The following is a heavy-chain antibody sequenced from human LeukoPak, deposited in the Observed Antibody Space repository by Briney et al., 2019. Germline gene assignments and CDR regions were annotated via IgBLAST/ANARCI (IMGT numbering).Heavy chain of an antibody. J-gene: IGHJ4*02. Sequence: PSETLSLTCAVSGGSISSSNWWSWVRQPPGKGLEWIGEIYHSGSTNYNPSLKSRVTISVDTSKNQFSLKLSSVTAADTAVYYCARGGQAYYYDSSGYPHDYWGQGTLVTVSS. CDR2: IYHSGST. CDR3: ARGGQAYYYDSSGYPHDY. V-gene: IGHV4-4*02. D-gene: IGHD3-22*01. CDR1: GGSISSSNW.